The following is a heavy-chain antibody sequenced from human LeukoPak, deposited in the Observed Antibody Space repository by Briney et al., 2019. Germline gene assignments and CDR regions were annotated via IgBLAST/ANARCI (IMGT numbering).Heavy chain of an antibody. Sequence: PGGSLRLSCAVSGFTSEFTFSDYEMCWVRQAPGKGLEWVSYISSSGSTKYYADSVKGRFTISRDNAKNSLFLQMNSLRAEDTAVYYCATMTVASAFDYWGQGTLVTVSS. CDR1: GFTSEFTFSDYE. CDR3: ATMTVASAFDY. J-gene: IGHJ4*02. V-gene: IGHV3-48*03. D-gene: IGHD6-19*01. CDR2: ISSSGSTK.